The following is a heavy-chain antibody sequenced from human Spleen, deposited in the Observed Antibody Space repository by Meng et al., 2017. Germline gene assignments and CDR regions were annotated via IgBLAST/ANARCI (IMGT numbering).Heavy chain of an antibody. Sequence: GESLKISCAASGFTFDEYGMNWVRQVPGKGLEWVSRINWNGGSTGYTDSVKGRFTISRDNAKNSLYLQMNSLQAEDTAFYYCVRDDNTGPGYFFDYWGQGTLVTVSS. CDR3: VRDDNTGPGYFFDY. CDR1: GFTFDEYG. J-gene: IGHJ4*02. V-gene: IGHV3-20*04. CDR2: INWNGGST. D-gene: IGHD1-14*01.